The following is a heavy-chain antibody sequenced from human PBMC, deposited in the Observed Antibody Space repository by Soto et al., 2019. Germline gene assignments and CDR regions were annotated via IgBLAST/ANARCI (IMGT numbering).Heavy chain of an antibody. V-gene: IGHV1-24*01. J-gene: IGHJ5*02. CDR1: GYTLTELS. Sequence: TAGASVKVSCKVSGYTLTELSMHWVLQAPGKGLEWMGGFDPEDGETIYAQKFQGRVTMTEDTSTDTAYMELSSLRSEDTAVYYCATCPSAAGTDDWFDPWGQGTLVTVSS. CDR2: FDPEDGET. D-gene: IGHD6-13*01. CDR3: ATCPSAAGTDDWFDP.